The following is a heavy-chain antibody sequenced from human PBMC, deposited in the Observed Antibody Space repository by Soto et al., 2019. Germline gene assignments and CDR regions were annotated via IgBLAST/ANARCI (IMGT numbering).Heavy chain of an antibody. CDR3: QRGYGAQFGRFDP. Sequence: GGSLRLSCAASGFAFSSYAMSWVRQAPGRGLEWVSLISAVDSTFYADSVKGRFTISRDDPKNMVFLQMDSLRDEDTAVYFCQRGYGAQFGRFDPWGQGTLVTVSS. CDR2: ISAVDST. J-gene: IGHJ5*02. V-gene: IGHV3-23*01. D-gene: IGHD4-17*01. CDR1: GFAFSSYA.